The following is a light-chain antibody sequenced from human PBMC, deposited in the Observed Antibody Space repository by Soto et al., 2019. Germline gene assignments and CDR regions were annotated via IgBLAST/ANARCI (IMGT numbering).Light chain of an antibody. CDR3: QQYDTYPWT. CDR2: DAF. V-gene: IGKV1-5*01. CDR1: QSPNVG. J-gene: IGKJ1*01. Sequence: DIQMTQSPSLLSASVGERVTITCRASQSPNVGLAWYQQKPGRAPNLLLYDAFTLGDGVPSRFSGSGSGAEFTLTINSLQPTDFATDSCQQYDTYPWTFGQGTKVDIK.